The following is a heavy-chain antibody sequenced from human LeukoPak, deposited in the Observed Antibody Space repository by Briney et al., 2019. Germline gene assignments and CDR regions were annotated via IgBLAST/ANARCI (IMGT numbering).Heavy chain of an antibody. CDR2: IYYSGST. V-gene: IGHV4-28*01. D-gene: IGHD3-22*01. CDR3: ASGSSGYIPVPFDI. CDR1: GYSISSSNW. Sequence: SDTLSLTCAVSGYSISSSNWWGWIRQPPGKGLEWIGYIYYSGSTYYNPSLKSRVTMSVDTSKNQFSLKLSSVTAVDTAVYYCASGSSGYIPVPFDIWGQGTMVTVSS. J-gene: IGHJ3*02.